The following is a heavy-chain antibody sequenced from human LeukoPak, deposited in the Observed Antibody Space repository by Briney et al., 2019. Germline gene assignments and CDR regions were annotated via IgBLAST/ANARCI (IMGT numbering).Heavy chain of an antibody. D-gene: IGHD6-13*01. CDR3: AREYSSSWYRLDPFDY. CDR1: GGSISSYY. Sequence: SETLSLTCTVSGGSISSYYWSWIRQPAGKGLEWIGRIYTSGSTNYNPSLKSRVTMSVDTSKNQFSLKLSSVTAADTAVYYCAREYSSSWYRLDPFDYWGQGTLVTVSS. V-gene: IGHV4-4*07. CDR2: IYTSGST. J-gene: IGHJ4*02.